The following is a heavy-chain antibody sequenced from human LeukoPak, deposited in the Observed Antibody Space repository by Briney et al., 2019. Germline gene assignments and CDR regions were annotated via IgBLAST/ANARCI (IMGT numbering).Heavy chain of an antibody. CDR2: INHSGST. J-gene: IGHJ5*02. D-gene: IGHD4-17*01. CDR3: AREDYGDYVHNWFDP. Sequence: PSETLSLTCAVYGGSFSGYYWSWIRQPPGKGLEWIGEINHSGSTNYNPSLKSRVTISVDTSKNQFSLKLSSVTAADTAVYYCAREDYGDYVHNWFDPWGQGTLVTVSS. CDR1: GGSFSGYY. V-gene: IGHV4-34*01.